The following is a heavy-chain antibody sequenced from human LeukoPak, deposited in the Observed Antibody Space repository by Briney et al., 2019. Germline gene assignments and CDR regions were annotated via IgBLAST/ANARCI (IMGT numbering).Heavy chain of an antibody. CDR1: GYTFTSYG. D-gene: IGHD3-9*01. CDR2: ISAYNGNT. J-gene: IGHJ4*02. V-gene: IGHV1-18*01. Sequence: ASVKVSCKASGYTFTSYGISWVRQAPGQGLEWMGWISAYNGNTNYAQKLQGRVTMTTDTSTSTAYMELRSLRSDDTAVYYCARDVKGDILTGYYFDYWGQGTLVTVSS. CDR3: ARDVKGDILTGYYFDY.